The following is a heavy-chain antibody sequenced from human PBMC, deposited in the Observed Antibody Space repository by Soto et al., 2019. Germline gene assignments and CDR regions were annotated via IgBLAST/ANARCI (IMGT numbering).Heavy chain of an antibody. CDR1: GLTFSNYA. CDR3: APSWWDAGNDVWYF. D-gene: IGHD1-26*01. J-gene: IGHJ4*02. CDR2: ISGGGRKT. V-gene: IGHV3-23*01. Sequence: EVQLLESGGDLVQPGGSLRLSCAASGLTFSNYAMSWVRQAPGRGLEWVSAISGGGRKTYYADSVKGRFTISRDNSKSTLYLKMNSLRAEDRDVDYCAPSWWDAGNDVWYFWGQGTLVTVSS.